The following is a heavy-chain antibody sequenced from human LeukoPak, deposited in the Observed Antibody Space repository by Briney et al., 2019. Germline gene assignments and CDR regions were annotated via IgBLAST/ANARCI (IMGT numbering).Heavy chain of an antibody. Sequence: KTSETLSLTCTVSGGSITNGDYYWSWIRQPPGKGLEWIAYMYYSGSTYYNPSLKSRVTMSADTSKNQFSLKLSSVTAADTAVYYCARPYYYDSRIDPWGQGTLVTVSS. CDR3: ARPYYYDSRIDP. CDR1: GGSITNGDYY. CDR2: MYYSGST. D-gene: IGHD3-22*01. V-gene: IGHV4-30-4*01. J-gene: IGHJ5*02.